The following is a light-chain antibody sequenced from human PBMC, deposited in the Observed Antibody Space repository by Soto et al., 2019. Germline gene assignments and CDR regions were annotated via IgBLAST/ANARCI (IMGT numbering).Light chain of an antibody. CDR1: QSVSNN. CDR3: QQYNDWPRT. Sequence: VLTQSPGTLSLYTGERATLSCRASQSVSNNYFAWYQQKPGQAPRLLIFGSSDRATGTPDRFSGSGSGTEFTLTVSNLQSEDFAVYYCQQYNDWPRTFGQGTKLEI. V-gene: IGKV3D-15*01. J-gene: IGKJ2*01. CDR2: GSS.